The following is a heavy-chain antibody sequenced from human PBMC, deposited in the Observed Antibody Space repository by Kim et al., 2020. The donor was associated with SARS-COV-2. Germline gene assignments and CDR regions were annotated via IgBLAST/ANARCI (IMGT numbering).Heavy chain of an antibody. D-gene: IGHD2-2*01. J-gene: IGHJ5*02. Sequence: SETLSLTCAVYGGSFSGYYWSWIRQPPGKGLEWIGEINHSGSTNYNPSLKSRVTISVDTSKNQFSLKLSSVTAADTAVYYCAKTRGYQLPAQFYPWGQGTLVTVSS. CDR1: GGSFSGYY. CDR2: INHSGST. CDR3: AKTRGYQLPAQFYP. V-gene: IGHV4-34*01.